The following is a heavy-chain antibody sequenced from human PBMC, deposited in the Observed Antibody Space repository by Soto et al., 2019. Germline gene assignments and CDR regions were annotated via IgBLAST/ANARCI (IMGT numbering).Heavy chain of an antibody. CDR3: EGSGSSGYYLDY. CDR2: ISAYNGNT. J-gene: IGHJ4*02. V-gene: IGHV1-18*01. Sequence: QVQLVQSGAEVKEPGASVKVSCKASGYTFTSYGLNWVRQAPGQGLEWMGWISAYNGNTNYAHKFQGRGTMTTDTSTSTAYMELRSLRSDATAVYYCEGSGSSGYYLDYWGQGTLVTVSA. CDR1: GYTFTSYG. D-gene: IGHD3-22*01.